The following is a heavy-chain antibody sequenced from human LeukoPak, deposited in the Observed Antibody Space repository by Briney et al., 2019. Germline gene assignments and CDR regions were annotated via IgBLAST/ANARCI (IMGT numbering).Heavy chain of an antibody. Sequence: SETLSLTCTVSGGSISSDGYYWIWIRPHPGKGLEWIVYVYYSGSTFYNPSLKSRVTISVDTSKSQFCLKLSSVTAADTAVYYCARQTYGCGATSCYNNFDYWGQGTLVTVSS. CDR2: VYYSGST. V-gene: IGHV4-31*03. CDR1: GGSISSDGYY. J-gene: IGHJ4*02. CDR3: ARQTYGCGATSCYNNFDY. D-gene: IGHD2-2*02.